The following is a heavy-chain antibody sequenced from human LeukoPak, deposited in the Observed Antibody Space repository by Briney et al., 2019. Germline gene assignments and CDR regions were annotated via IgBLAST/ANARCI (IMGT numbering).Heavy chain of an antibody. V-gene: IGHV3-30*04. D-gene: IGHD6-13*01. CDR2: LPPDGSYQ. CDR1: GFTFSDYT. J-gene: IGHJ4*02. CDR3: ARGLHDRSWYGAH. Sequence: PGGSLRLSCAASGFTFSDYTMQWVRQAPGKGLEWVALLPPDGSYQYYADSLKGRFTISRDNFKNTLYLQMNSLRLEDTAVYHCARGLHDRSWYGAHWGQGTLLSVSS.